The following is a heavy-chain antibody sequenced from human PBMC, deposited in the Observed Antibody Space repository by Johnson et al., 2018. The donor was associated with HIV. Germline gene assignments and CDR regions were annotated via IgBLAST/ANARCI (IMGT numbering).Heavy chain of an antibody. CDR2: ISSDGSTE. Sequence: QVQLVESGGGVVQPGRSLRLSCAASGFTLSSYTIHWVRQAPGKGLEWVAVISSDGSTEHYADSVKGRFTISRDNAKNSLYLQMNGLRAEDTAVYYCAKGGLWFGEYHAFDIWGQGTMVTVSS. D-gene: IGHD3-10*01. CDR1: GFTLSSYT. V-gene: IGHV3-30-3*01. J-gene: IGHJ3*02. CDR3: AKGGLWFGEYHAFDI.